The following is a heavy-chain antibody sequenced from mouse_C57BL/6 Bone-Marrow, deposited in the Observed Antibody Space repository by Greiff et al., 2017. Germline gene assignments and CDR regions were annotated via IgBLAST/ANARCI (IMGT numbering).Heavy chain of an antibody. V-gene: IGHV1-82*01. J-gene: IGHJ1*03. D-gene: IGHD1-1*01. CDR2: LYPGDGDT. CDR1: GYAFSSSW. Sequence: QVQLQQSGPELVKPGASVKISCKASGYAFSSSWMNWVKQRPGKGLEWIGRLYPGDGDTNYNGKFKGKATLTADKSSSTAYMQLSSLTSEDSAVYFCARSRVYYYGSSYVHWYFDVWATGTTVTVSS. CDR3: ARSRVYYYGSSYVHWYFDV.